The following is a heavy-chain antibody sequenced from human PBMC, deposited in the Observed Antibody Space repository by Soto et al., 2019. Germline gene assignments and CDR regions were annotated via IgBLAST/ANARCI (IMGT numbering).Heavy chain of an antibody. Sequence: GGSLRLSCAASGFTFSSYAMSWVRQAPGKGLEWVSVIRDDGGRTYYADSVKGRFTISRDNSKNTLYLQMNSLRAEDTAVYYCANVLVWGGYRAPIAFDIWGQGTMVTVSS. V-gene: IGHV3-23*01. CDR1: GFTFSSYA. CDR2: IRDDGGRT. CDR3: ANVLVWGGYRAPIAFDI. J-gene: IGHJ3*02. D-gene: IGHD3-16*02.